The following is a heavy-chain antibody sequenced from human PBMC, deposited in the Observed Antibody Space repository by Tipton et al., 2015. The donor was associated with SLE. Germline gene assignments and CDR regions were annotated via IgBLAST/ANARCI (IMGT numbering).Heavy chain of an antibody. V-gene: IGHV1-2*02. D-gene: IGHD6-6*01. Sequence: QVQLVQSGAEVKKPGASVKVSCKASGYTFSGYYMYWLRQAPGQGPEWVGWINTNGGGTDYAKKFQGRVTMTRDTSINTVYMELSSLKSDDAAVYYCAREKAARLPSEFDYWGQGTLVTVSS. CDR3: AREKAARLPSEFDY. J-gene: IGHJ4*02. CDR2: INTNGGGT. CDR1: GYTFSGYY.